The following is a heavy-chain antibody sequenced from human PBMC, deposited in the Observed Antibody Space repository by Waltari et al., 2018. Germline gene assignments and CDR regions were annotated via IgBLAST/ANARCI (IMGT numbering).Heavy chain of an antibody. CDR3: ANGFQGDY. J-gene: IGHJ4*02. D-gene: IGHD2-2*03. CDR1: GFTFSSYA. CDR2: IYSGGST. V-gene: IGHV3-23*03. Sequence: EVQLLESGGGLVQHGGSLSPSCAASGFTFSSYAMSWVRQAPGKGLEWVSVIYSGGSTYYADSVKGRFTISRDNSKNTLYLQMNSLRAEDTAVYYCANGFQGDYWGQGTLVTVSS.